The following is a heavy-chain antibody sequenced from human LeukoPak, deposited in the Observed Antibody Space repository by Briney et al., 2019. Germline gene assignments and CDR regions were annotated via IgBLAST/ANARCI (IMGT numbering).Heavy chain of an antibody. V-gene: IGHV4-34*01. J-gene: IGHJ4*02. D-gene: IGHD6-19*01. Sequence: SETLSLTCAVYGGSFSGYYWSWIRQPPGKGLEWIGEINHSGSTNYNPSLKSRVTTSVDTSKNQFSLKLSSVTAADTAVYYCASRSIAVAGTEGNFDYWGQGTLVTVSS. CDR2: INHSGST. CDR3: ASRSIAVAGTEGNFDY. CDR1: GGSFSGYY.